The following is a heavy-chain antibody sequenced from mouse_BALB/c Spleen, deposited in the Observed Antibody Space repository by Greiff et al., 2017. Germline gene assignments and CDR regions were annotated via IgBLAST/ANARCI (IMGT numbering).Heavy chain of an antibody. J-gene: IGHJ4*01. Sequence: VQLQESGPGLVAPSQSLSITCTVSGFSLTSYGVHWVHQPPGKGLEWLGVIWAGGSTNYYSALMSRLSISKDNSKSQVFLTMNRRQTDDTAMYYCARGDYGYYYAMDYWGQGTSVTVSA. D-gene: IGHD1-1*02. CDR2: IWAGGST. CDR3: ARGDYGYYYAMDY. CDR1: GFSLTSYG. V-gene: IGHV2-9*02.